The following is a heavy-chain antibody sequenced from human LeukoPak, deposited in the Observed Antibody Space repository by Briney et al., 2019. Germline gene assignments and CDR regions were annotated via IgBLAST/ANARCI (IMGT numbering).Heavy chain of an antibody. D-gene: IGHD3-22*01. CDR1: GFTFSSYS. CDR3: ARDYYYDSSGFDFDAFDI. Sequence: GGSLRLSCAASGFTFSSYSMNWVRQAPGKGLEWVSYISSSSSTIYYADSVKGRFTISRDNAKNSLYLQMNSLRAEDTAVYYCARDYYYDSSGFDFDAFDIWGQGTMVTVSS. J-gene: IGHJ3*02. CDR2: ISSSSSTI. V-gene: IGHV3-48*01.